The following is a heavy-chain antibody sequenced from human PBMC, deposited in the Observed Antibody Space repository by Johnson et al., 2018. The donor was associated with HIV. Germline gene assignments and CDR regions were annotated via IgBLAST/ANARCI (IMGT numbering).Heavy chain of an antibody. CDR2: IRFAGSNK. D-gene: IGHD3/OR15-3a*01. J-gene: IGHJ3*02. CDR1: GFIFSSYG. Sequence: VQLVEYGGGVVQRGGSLRLACAASGFIFSSYGMHWVRQAPGKGLEWVAFIRFAGSNKYYADSVKGRFTISRDNSKNTLYLQMNSLRAEDTAVYYCARQGLTVDALDIWGQGTMVIVSS. V-gene: IGHV3-30*02. CDR3: ARQGLTVDALDI.